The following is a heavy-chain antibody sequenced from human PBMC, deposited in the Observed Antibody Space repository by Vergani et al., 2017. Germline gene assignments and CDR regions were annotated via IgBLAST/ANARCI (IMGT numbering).Heavy chain of an antibody. V-gene: IGHV5-10-1*01. CDR2: IDPSDSYT. D-gene: IGHD6-19*01. Sequence: EVQLVQSGAEVKKPGESLRISCKGSGYSFTSYWISWVRQIPGKGLEWMGRIDPSDSYTNYSPSFQGHVTISADKSISTAYLQWSSLKASDTAMYYCARQGAVAGKWCGPYYYYGMDVWGQGTTVTVSS. CDR3: ARQGAVAGKWCGPYYYYGMDV. CDR1: GYSFTSYW. J-gene: IGHJ6*02.